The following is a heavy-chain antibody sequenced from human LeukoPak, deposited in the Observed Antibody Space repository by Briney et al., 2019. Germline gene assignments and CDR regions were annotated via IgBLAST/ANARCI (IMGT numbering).Heavy chain of an antibody. CDR1: GGSIGGYF. J-gene: IGHJ4*02. CDR3: ARVRVYYHDNYGYYDY. V-gene: IGHV4-59*01. CDR2: IYYSGNT. D-gene: IGHD3-22*01. Sequence: SETLSLTCTVSGGSIGGYFWTWLRQAPGKGLEWIGHIYYSGNTNYDPSLKNRVSISVDTSNNQISLKLTSVASADTANYYCARVRVYYHDNYGYYDYWGQGTLVTVSS.